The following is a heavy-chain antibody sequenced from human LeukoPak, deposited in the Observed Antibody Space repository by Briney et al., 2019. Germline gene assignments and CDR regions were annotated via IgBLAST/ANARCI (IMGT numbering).Heavy chain of an antibody. CDR2: IYSGGTT. J-gene: IGHJ6*03. D-gene: IGHD1/OR15-1a*01. Sequence: GGSLRLSCAASGFTVSSNFMSCVRQAPGKGLEWVSVIYSGGTTYYADSVKGRFTISRDNSRNTLYLQMNSLRAEDTAVYYCARDGYGNNYMDVWGKGTTVTVSS. CDR1: GFTVSSNF. CDR3: ARDGYGNNYMDV. V-gene: IGHV3-53*01.